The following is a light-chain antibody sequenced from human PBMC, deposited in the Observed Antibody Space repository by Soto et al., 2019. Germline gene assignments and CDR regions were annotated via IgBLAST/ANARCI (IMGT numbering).Light chain of an antibody. Sequence: DIQMTQSPSSLSASVGDRVTITCRASQGISNYLAWYQQKPGQVPKLLIYVASTLQSGVPSRFSGRGSGTDFSLSISSLQPEDVATYYCQNYSSAPITFGQGTRLEIK. CDR3: QNYSSAPIT. CDR1: QGISNY. J-gene: IGKJ5*01. V-gene: IGKV1-27*01. CDR2: VAS.